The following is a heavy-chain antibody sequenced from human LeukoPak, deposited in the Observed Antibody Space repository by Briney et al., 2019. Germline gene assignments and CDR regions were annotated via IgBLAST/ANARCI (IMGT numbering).Heavy chain of an antibody. CDR3: AKGRWLVLEAFDI. Sequence: GSLRLPCAASGFTFSSYAMSWVRQAPGKGLEWVSAISGSGGSTYYADSVKGRFTISRDNSKNTLYLQMNSLRAEDTAVYYCAKGRWLVLEAFDIWGQGTMVTVSS. V-gene: IGHV3-23*01. CDR1: GFTFSSYA. D-gene: IGHD6-19*01. J-gene: IGHJ3*02. CDR2: ISGSGGST.